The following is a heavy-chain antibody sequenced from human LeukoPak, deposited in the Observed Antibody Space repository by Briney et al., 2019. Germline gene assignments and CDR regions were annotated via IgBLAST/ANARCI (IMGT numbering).Heavy chain of an antibody. Sequence: GASVKVSCKASGYTFTSYAMHWVRQAPGQRLEFMGWINTGNSNTKFSQKFQGRVTLTRDTSATTVYMELSSLRSEDTAVYYCARGKRPDYYDSSGSWFDPWGQETLVTVSS. J-gene: IGHJ5*02. D-gene: IGHD3-22*01. CDR2: INTGNSNT. CDR3: ARGKRPDYYDSSGSWFDP. V-gene: IGHV1-3*04. CDR1: GYTFTSYA.